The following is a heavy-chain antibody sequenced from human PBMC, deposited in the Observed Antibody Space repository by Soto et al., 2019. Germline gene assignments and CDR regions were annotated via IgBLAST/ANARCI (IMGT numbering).Heavy chain of an antibody. CDR3: AKEWANMTPNWFDP. V-gene: IGHV3-53*01. CDR1: GFNVFSNY. J-gene: IGHJ5*02. D-gene: IGHD2-8*01. CDR2: IYSGGSA. Sequence: GWSLRLSCAASGFNVFSNYMTWVRQAPGKGLEWVSVIYSGGSAFYADSVKGRFTVSRDNSKNTLYLQMNSLRAEDTAVYYCAKEWANMTPNWFDPWGQGTLVTVSS.